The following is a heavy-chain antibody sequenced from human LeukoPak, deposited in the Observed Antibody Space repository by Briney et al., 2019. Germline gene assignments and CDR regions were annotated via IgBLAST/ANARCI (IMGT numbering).Heavy chain of an antibody. CDR1: GFTFSSYG. CDR3: AKDRGDTAMVSSLDY. CDR2: ISYDGSNK. D-gene: IGHD5-18*01. V-gene: IGHV3-30*18. J-gene: IGHJ4*02. Sequence: GGSLRLSCAASGFTFSSYGMHWVRQAPGKGLEWVAVISYDGSNKYYADSVKGRFTISRDNSKNTLYLQMNSLRAEDTAVYYCAKDRGDTAMVSSLDYWGQGTLVTVSS.